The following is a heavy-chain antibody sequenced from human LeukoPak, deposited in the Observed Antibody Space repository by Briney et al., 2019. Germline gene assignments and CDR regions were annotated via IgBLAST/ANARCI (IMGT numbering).Heavy chain of an antibody. D-gene: IGHD6-13*01. CDR2: ISWNSGSI. J-gene: IGHJ4*02. CDR3: AKDRAAAGLDY. CDR1: GFTFDDYA. Sequence: QSGGSLRLSCAASGFTFDDYAMHWVRQAPGKGLEWVSGISWNSGSIGYADSVKGRFTISRDNAKNSLYLQMNSLRAEDTALYYCAKDRAAAGLDYWGLGTLVTVSS. V-gene: IGHV3-9*01.